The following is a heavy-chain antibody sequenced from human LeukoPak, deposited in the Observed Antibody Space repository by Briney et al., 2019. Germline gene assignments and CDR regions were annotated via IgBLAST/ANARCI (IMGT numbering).Heavy chain of an antibody. CDR2: ISRSGDST. V-gene: IGHV3-23*01. Sequence: GGSLRLSCAASGFTFSSYFMTWVRQAPGKGLEWVSTISRSGDSTYYEDSVKGRFTISRDNSKNTLYLQMDSLRAEDTAVYYCAKQTYYDFWSGYSYYFDYWGQGTLVTVSS. CDR1: GFTFSSYF. J-gene: IGHJ4*02. D-gene: IGHD3-3*01. CDR3: AKQTYYDFWSGYSYYFDY.